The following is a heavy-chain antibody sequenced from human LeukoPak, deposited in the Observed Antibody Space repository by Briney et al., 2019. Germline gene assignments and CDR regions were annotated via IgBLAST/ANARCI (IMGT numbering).Heavy chain of an antibody. J-gene: IGHJ5*02. D-gene: IGHD3-22*01. Sequence: SETLSLTCTVSRGSLSCGGYYWSWIRQHPVKGLERTGYIYYSGSTYYNPSLKSRVTISVDTSKNQFSLKLSSVTAADTAVYYCARESDSSGYYWIRFLDPWGQGTLVTVSS. CDR3: ARESDSSGYYWIRFLDP. CDR1: RGSLSCGGYY. V-gene: IGHV4-31*03. CDR2: IYYSGST.